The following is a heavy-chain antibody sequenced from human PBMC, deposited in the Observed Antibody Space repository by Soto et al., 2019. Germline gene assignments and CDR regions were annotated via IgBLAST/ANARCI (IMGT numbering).Heavy chain of an antibody. CDR1: GGSISSYY. V-gene: IGHV4-59*01. Sequence: SETLSLTCTVSGGSISSYYWSWIRQPPGKGLEWIGYIYYSGSTNYNPSLKSRVTISVDTSKNQFSLKLSSVTAADTAVYYCARTRTSSSVPYFDYWGQGTLVTVSS. J-gene: IGHJ4*02. CDR3: ARTRTSSSVPYFDY. CDR2: IYYSGST. D-gene: IGHD3-22*01.